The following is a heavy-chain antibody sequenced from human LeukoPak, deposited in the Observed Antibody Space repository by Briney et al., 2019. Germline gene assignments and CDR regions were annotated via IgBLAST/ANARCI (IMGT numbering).Heavy chain of an antibody. CDR3: ARSSLTADKYYFDY. J-gene: IGHJ4*02. D-gene: IGHD3-9*01. V-gene: IGHV4-4*02. Sequence: PSETLSLTCAVSGGSISSSNWWSWVRQPPGKGLEWIGEIYHSGSTNYNPSLKSRVTISVDKSKNQFSLKLSSVTAADTAVYYCARSSLTADKYYFDYWGQGTLVTVSS. CDR1: GGSISSSNW. CDR2: IYHSGST.